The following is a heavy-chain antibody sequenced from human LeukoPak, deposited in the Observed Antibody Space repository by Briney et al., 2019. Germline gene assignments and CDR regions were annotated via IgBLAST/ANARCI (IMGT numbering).Heavy chain of an antibody. CDR3: ATNSVLERQGDFDY. D-gene: IGHD1-1*01. Sequence: ASVKVSCKVSGYTLTELSMHWVRQAPGKGLEWMGGFDPEDGETICAQKFQGRVTMTEDTSTDTAYMELSSLRSEDTAVYYCATNSVLERQGDFDYWGQGTLVTVSS. CDR2: FDPEDGET. J-gene: IGHJ4*02. V-gene: IGHV1-24*01. CDR1: GYTLTELS.